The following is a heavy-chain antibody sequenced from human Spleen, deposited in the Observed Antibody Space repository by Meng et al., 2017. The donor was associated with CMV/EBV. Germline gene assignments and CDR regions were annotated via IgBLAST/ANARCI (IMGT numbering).Heavy chain of an antibody. J-gene: IGHJ3*02. CDR1: GYTFSDYD. CDR2: INPPLGGT. V-gene: IGHV1-2*02. CDR3: AINRPYGSEIYFDAFAI. D-gene: IGHD3-10*01. Sequence: ASVKVSCKASGYTFSDYDISWVRQAPGQGFEWLGWINPPLGGTIFAQKFQGRVTMTTDTSIITAYMELRSLRSDDTAVYYCAINRPYGSEIYFDAFAIWGQGTMVTVSS.